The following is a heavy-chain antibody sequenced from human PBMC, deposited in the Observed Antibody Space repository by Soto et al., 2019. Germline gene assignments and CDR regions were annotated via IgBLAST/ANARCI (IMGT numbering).Heavy chain of an antibody. D-gene: IGHD2-15*01. CDR3: ALTEVVVAYIFDY. J-gene: IGHJ4*02. CDR1: GGTFSSYT. V-gene: IGHV1-69*02. CDR2: IIPILGIA. Sequence: ASVKVSCKASGGTFSSYTISWVRQAPGQGLEWMGRIIPILGIANYAQKFQGRVTITADKSTSTAYMELSSPRSEDTAVYYCALTEVVVAYIFDYWGQGTLVTVSS.